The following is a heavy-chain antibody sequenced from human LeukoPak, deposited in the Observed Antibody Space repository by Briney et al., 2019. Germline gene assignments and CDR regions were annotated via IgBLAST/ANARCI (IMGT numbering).Heavy chain of an antibody. D-gene: IGHD3-16*01. CDR1: GGSITSSNFY. CDR2: IYYSGST. V-gene: IGHV4-39*01. Sequence: PSETLSLTCTVSGGSITSSNFYWGWIRQPPGKGLEWIGSIYYSGSTYYNPSLKSRVTMSVDTSKNQFSLKLSSGTAADTAVYYCASSRGSYFDYWGQGTLVTVSS. J-gene: IGHJ4*02. CDR3: ASSRGSYFDY.